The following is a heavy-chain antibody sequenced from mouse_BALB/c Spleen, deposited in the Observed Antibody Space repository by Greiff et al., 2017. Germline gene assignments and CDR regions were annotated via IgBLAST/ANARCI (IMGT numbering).Heavy chain of an antibody. CDR2: ISTYYGDA. D-gene: IGHD1-1*01. V-gene: IGHV1S137*01. J-gene: IGHJ2*01. CDR3: AREDYYGSSKGYFDY. Sequence: VQLQQSGAELVRPGVSVKISCKGSGYTFTDYAMHWVKQSHAKSLEWIGVISTYYGDASYNQKFKGKATMTVDKSSSTAYMELARLTSEDSAIYYCAREDYYGSSKGYFDYWGQGTTLTVSS. CDR1: GYTFTDYA.